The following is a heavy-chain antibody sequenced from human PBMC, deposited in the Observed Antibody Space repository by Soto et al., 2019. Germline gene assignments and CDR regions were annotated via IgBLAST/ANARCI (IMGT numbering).Heavy chain of an antibody. D-gene: IGHD2-15*01. CDR1: GFSFNEAW. Sequence: EVQLVESAGGLVKPGGSLRLSCVASGFSFNEAWMNWVRQAPGEGLEWVGRIKTSAGGGATDYAAPVQGRFTISRDDSKNALYLHMNSLRTEDTAIYYCTTGSVEGIWGQGTTVTASS. CDR3: TTGSVEGI. V-gene: IGHV3-15*07. J-gene: IGHJ6*02. CDR2: IKTSAGGGAT.